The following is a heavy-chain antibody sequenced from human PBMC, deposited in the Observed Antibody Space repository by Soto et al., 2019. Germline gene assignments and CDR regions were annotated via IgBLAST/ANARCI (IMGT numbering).Heavy chain of an antibody. V-gene: IGHV1-2*02. Sequence: GASVKVSCKACVYRFTGYHIHWVRQAPGRGLEWMGWINPSNGDTDYGQKFQGRVTMTRDTSITTVYMELPRLTSDDTAVYYCAKGGPCVYWETFDFWGQGTRVTVSS. D-gene: IGHD2-8*01. CDR3: AKGGPCVYWETFDF. CDR2: INPSNGDT. J-gene: IGHJ4*02. CDR1: VYRFTGYH.